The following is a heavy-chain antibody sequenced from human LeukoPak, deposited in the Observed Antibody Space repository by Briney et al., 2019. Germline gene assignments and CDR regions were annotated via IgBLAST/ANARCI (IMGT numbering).Heavy chain of an antibody. V-gene: IGHV4-39*07. CDR2: IYYSGST. J-gene: IGHJ4*02. D-gene: IGHD3-3*01. CDR3: ARGLNDSWTGENY. CDR1: GGSISSSSYY. Sequence: SETLSLTCTVSGGSISSSSYYWGWIRQPPGKGLEWIGSIYYSGSTNYNPSLKSRVTISLDTSKSQFSLKVRYVTAADTAVYYCARGLNDSWTGENYWGQGTLVTVSS.